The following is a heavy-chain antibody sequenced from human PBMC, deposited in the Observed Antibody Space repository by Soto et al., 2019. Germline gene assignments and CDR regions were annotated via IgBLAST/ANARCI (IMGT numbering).Heavy chain of an antibody. CDR3: VRRTYGDYYYYYGMDV. CDR1: GYSFTSYW. J-gene: IGHJ6*02. CDR2: IYPGDSDT. D-gene: IGHD4-17*01. V-gene: IGHV5-51*01. Sequence: GESLTISCKGSGYSFTSYWIGWVRQMPGKGLERMGIIYPGDSDTRYSPSFQGQVTISADKSISTAYLQWSSLKASDTVMYFCVRRTYGDYYYYYGMDVWGQGTTVTVSS.